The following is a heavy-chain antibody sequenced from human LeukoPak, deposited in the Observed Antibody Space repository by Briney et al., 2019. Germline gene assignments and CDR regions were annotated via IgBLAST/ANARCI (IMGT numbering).Heavy chain of an antibody. D-gene: IGHD3-10*02. CDR3: AELGITMIGGV. J-gene: IGHJ6*04. CDR1: GFTFSSYE. CDR2: ISSSGSTI. V-gene: IGHV3-48*03. Sequence: GGSLRLSCAASGFTFSSYEMNWVRQAPGKGLEWVSYISSSGSTIYYANSVKGRFTISRDNAKNSLYLQMNSLRAEDTAVYYCAELGITMIGGVWGKGTTVTVSS.